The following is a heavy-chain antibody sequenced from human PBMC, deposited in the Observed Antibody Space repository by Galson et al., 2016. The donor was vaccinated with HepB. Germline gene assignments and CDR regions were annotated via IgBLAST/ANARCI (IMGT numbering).Heavy chain of an antibody. J-gene: IGHJ4*02. D-gene: IGHD1-1*01. CDR1: GFVFSNFG. V-gene: IGHV3-23*01. Sequence: SLRLSCEASGFVFSNFGLSWVRQAPGKGLEWVASISTRRTTYYSDSVQGRFTISRDTSNNTLYLQMNGLRADDTAVYYCAKERLVRRSFDHWGQGTLLTVSS. CDR3: AKERLVRRSFDH. CDR2: ISTRRTT.